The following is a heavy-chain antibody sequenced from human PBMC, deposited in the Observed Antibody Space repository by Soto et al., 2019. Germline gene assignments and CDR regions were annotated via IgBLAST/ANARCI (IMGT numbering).Heavy chain of an antibody. J-gene: IGHJ4*02. V-gene: IGHV3-64D*06. CDR1: GFTFSSYV. Sequence: GGSLRLSCSASGFTFSSYVMYWVRQAPGKGLEFVSLISSNGDDTHYADSVKGRFTLSRDNSKSTLFLQMNSLRTEDTAVYYCVKTGRFGQLVPSDYRGQGTLVTVSS. CDR2: ISSNGDDT. CDR3: VKTGRFGQLVPSDY. D-gene: IGHD6-6*01.